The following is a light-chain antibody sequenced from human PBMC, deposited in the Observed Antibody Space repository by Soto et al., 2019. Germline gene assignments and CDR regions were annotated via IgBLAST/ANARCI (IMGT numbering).Light chain of an antibody. CDR2: GAS. CDR1: QSVSSSY. V-gene: IGKV3-20*01. J-gene: IGKJ5*01. CDR3: QQYGSSPPVT. Sequence: EIVLTQSPGTLSLSPGERATLSCGASQSVSSSYLAWYQQKPGQTPRLLIYGASGRATGIQDRFSGSGSGTDFTLTISRLEPEDVAVYYCQQYGSSPPVTFGQGTRLEIK.